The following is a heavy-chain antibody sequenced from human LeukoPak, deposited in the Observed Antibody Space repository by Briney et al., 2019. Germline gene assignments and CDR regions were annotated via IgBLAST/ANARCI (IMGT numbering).Heavy chain of an antibody. CDR1: GGSISGYY. V-gene: IGHV4-59*08. Sequence: SSETLSLTCTVSGGSISGYYWTWIRQPPGKGLEWIGYIYSSGSTNYNPSLKSRVTISVDTSKNQFSLRLSSVTAADTAVYYCARHRYTSSSSYFDFWGQGALVTVSS. CDR2: IYSSGST. CDR3: ARHRYTSSSSYFDF. J-gene: IGHJ4*02. D-gene: IGHD6-6*01.